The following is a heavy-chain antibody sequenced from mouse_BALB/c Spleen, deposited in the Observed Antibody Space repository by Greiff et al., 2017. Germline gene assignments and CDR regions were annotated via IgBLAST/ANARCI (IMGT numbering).Heavy chain of an antibody. J-gene: IGHJ2*01. Sequence: EVQLQQSGPGLVKPSQSLSLTCTVTGYSITSDYAWNWIRQFPGNKLEWMGYISYSGSTSYNPSLKSRISITRDTSKNQFFLQLNSVTTEDTATYYCARYTYGNCYFDYWGQGTTLTVAS. CDR1: GYSITSDYA. CDR2: ISYSGST. D-gene: IGHD2-10*02. V-gene: IGHV3-2*02. CDR3: ARYTYGNCYFDY.